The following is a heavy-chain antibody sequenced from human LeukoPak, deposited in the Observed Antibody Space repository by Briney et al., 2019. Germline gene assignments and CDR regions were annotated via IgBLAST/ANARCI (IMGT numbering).Heavy chain of an antibody. CDR1: GYSFTSYW. J-gene: IGHJ4*02. V-gene: IGHV5-51*01. Sequence: GESLKISCKGSGYSFTSYWIAWVRQMPGKGLEWTGIIYPGDSDARYSPSFQGQVTLSADKSISTAYLQWSSLQASDTAIYYCARHEWGSGWYRSTFDYWGQGTLVTVFS. CDR3: ARHEWGSGWYRSTFDY. D-gene: IGHD6-19*01. CDR2: IYPGDSDA.